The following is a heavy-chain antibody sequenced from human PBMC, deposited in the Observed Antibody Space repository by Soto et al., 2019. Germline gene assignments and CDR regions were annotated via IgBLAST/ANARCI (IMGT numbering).Heavy chain of an antibody. Sequence: GGSLRLSCAASGFTVSSNYMSWVRQAPGKGLEWVSVIYSGGSTYYADSVKGRFTISRDNSKNTLYLQMNSLRAEDTAVYYCARDYGFGESYYYYMDVWGKGTTVTVSS. CDR3: ARDYGFGESYYYYMDV. J-gene: IGHJ6*03. CDR2: IYSGGST. CDR1: GFTVSSNY. V-gene: IGHV3-66*01. D-gene: IGHD3-10*01.